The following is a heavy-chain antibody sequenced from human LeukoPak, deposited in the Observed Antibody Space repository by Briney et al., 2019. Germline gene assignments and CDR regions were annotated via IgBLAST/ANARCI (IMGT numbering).Heavy chain of an antibody. CDR1: GFTFSSYS. J-gene: IGHJ4*02. Sequence: GGSLRLSCAASGFTFSSYSMNWVRQAPGKGLEWVSGLSGSGHSTYYADSVKGRFTISRDNSKNTLYLQMNSLRAEDTAVYYCARRGYYDSSGYFDYWGQGTLVTVSS. CDR2: LSGSGHST. D-gene: IGHD3-22*01. V-gene: IGHV3-23*01. CDR3: ARRGYYDSSGYFDY.